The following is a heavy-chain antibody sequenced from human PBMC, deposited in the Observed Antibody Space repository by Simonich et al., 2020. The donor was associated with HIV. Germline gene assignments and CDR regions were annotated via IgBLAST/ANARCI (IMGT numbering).Heavy chain of an antibody. V-gene: IGHV3-30*07. CDR1: GFTFSSYA. CDR2: ISYDGSNK. CDR3: ASGGSISSVWADDY. Sequence: QVQLVESGGGVVQPGRSLRLSCAASGFTFSSYAMHWVPQAPGKGLEWVAVISYDGSNKYYADSVKGRLTISRDNSKNTLYLQMNSLRAEETAVYYCASGGSISSVWADDYWGQGTLVTVSS. J-gene: IGHJ4*02. D-gene: IGHD3-16*01.